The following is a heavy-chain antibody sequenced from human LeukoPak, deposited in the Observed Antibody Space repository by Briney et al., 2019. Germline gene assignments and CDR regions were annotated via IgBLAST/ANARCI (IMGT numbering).Heavy chain of an antibody. D-gene: IGHD3-22*01. J-gene: IGHJ3*02. Sequence: ASVKGSCKASGYTFTSYDINWVRQATGQGLKWVGWMNPNRGNTGYAQKFQGRVTMTRNTSISTAYMELSSLRSEDTAVYYCARGYYYDSRDAFDIWGQGTMVTVSS. CDR2: MNPNRGNT. CDR1: GYTFTSYD. V-gene: IGHV1-8*01. CDR3: ARGYYYDSRDAFDI.